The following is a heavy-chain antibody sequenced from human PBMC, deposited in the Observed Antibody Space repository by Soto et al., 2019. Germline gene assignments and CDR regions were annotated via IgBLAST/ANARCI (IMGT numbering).Heavy chain of an antibody. D-gene: IGHD3-10*01. CDR1: GYTFTRDQ. CDR3: GRVMRSLLSITALDT. CDR2: IDPSGGKT. V-gene: IGHV1-46*01. J-gene: IGHJ5*02. Sequence: ASVKVSCKASGYTFTRDQIHWVRQAPGQGLEWMGMIDPSGGKTNYAQKFQGIVTMTRDTSTSTVYMALSSLRSEDTAIYFCGRVMRSLLSITALDTWGQGTLVTVSS.